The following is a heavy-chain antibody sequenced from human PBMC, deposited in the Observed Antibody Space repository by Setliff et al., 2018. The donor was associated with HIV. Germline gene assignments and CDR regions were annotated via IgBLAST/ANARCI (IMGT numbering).Heavy chain of an antibody. CDR3: ARDPPYDILTGYYGDAFDI. Sequence: GGSLRLSCAASGFIFSSYAMHWVRQAPGKGLEWVAVMSYDGNNKYYADSVEGRFTISRDNSKNTLYLQMNSLRAEDTATYYCARDPPYDILTGYYGDAFDIWGQGTMVTVSS. J-gene: IGHJ3*02. CDR1: GFIFSSYA. V-gene: IGHV3-30*01. D-gene: IGHD3-9*01. CDR2: MSYDGNNK.